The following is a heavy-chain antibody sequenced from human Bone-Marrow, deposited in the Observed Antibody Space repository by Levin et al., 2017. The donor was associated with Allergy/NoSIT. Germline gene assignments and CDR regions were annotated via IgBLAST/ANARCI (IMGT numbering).Heavy chain of an antibody. D-gene: IGHD3-3*01. J-gene: IGHJ3*01. CDR1: GGSISSGIYF. V-gene: IGHV4-31*03. Sequence: SQTLSLTCTVSGGSISSGIYFWSWVRQLPGKGLEWIGYVSYSGITFYNQSLKSRVTISGDTSKHLFSLTLNSVTAADTAIYYCASGITVFGVVLAVNDAFDVWGQGTMVTVSS. CDR2: VSYSGIT. CDR3: ASGITVFGVVLAVNDAFDV.